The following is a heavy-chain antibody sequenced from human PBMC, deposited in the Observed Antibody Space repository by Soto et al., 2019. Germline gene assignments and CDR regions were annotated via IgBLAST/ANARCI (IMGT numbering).Heavy chain of an antibody. Sequence: QLQLQESGPGLVKPSETLSLTCTVSGGSISSSSYYWGWIRQPPGKGLEWIGSIYYSGSTYYNPSLKSRVTISVDTAKNQFSLKLSSVTAADTALYYCASGRYCGGDCFDYWGQGTLVTVSS. CDR2: IYYSGST. CDR3: ASGRYCGGDCFDY. J-gene: IGHJ4*02. V-gene: IGHV4-39*01. CDR1: GGSISSSSYY. D-gene: IGHD2-21*01.